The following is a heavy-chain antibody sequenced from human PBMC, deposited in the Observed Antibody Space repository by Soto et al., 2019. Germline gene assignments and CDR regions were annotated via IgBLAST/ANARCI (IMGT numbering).Heavy chain of an antibody. Sequence: LSLTCAASGFTFSSYWMSWVRQAPGKGLEWVANIKQDGSEKYYVDSVKGRFTISRDNAKNSLYLQMNSLRAEDTAVYYCARSYYDFWRLALNGGDYYYMDVWGKGTTVTVSS. CDR3: ARSYYDFWRLALNGGDYYYMDV. CDR2: IKQDGSEK. V-gene: IGHV3-7*01. J-gene: IGHJ6*03. CDR1: GFTFSSYW. D-gene: IGHD3-3*01.